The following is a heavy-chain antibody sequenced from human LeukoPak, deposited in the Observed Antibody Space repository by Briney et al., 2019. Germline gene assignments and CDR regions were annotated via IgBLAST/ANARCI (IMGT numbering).Heavy chain of an antibody. D-gene: IGHD2-2*01. J-gene: IGHJ3*02. CDR1: GYTFTGYY. Sequence: ASVKVSCKASGYTFTGYYMHWVRQAPGQGLEWMGWISAYNGNTNYAQKPQGRVTMTTDTSTSTAYMELRSLRSDDTAVYYCARHCSSTSCLDAFDIWGQGTMVTVSS. CDR2: ISAYNGNT. CDR3: ARHCSSTSCLDAFDI. V-gene: IGHV1-18*04.